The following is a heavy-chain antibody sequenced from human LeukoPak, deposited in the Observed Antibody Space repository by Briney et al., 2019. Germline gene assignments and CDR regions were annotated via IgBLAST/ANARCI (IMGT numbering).Heavy chain of an antibody. CDR2: IYPGGSDT. CDR3: ARLDCGGDCYSVPEYFQH. Sequence: GESLKISCKGSGYSFTSYWIGWVRQMPGKGLEWMGIIYPGGSDTRYSPSFQGQVTISADKSISTAYLQWSSLKASDTAMYYCARLDCGGDCYSVPEYFQHWGQGTLVTVSS. CDR1: GYSFTSYW. J-gene: IGHJ1*01. D-gene: IGHD2-21*02. V-gene: IGHV5-51*01.